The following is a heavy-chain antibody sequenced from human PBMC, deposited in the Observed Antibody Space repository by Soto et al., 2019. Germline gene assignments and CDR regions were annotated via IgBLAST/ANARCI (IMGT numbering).Heavy chain of an antibody. D-gene: IGHD6-19*01. CDR2: IIPIFGTA. Sequence: GASVKVSFKASGGTFSSYAISWVRHAPGQGLEWMGGIIPIFGTANYAQKFQGRVTITADESTSTAYMELSSLRSEDTAVYYCARDVAAVAGFPLGAFDIWGQGTMVTVSS. J-gene: IGHJ3*02. V-gene: IGHV1-69*13. CDR3: ARDVAAVAGFPLGAFDI. CDR1: GGTFSSYA.